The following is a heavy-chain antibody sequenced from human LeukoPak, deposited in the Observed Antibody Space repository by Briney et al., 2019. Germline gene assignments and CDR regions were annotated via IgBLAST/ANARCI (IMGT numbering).Heavy chain of an antibody. V-gene: IGHV4-39*01. CDR3: ARTISIRSDTWGDIKYFDY. CDR2: IYYSGDT. Sequence: SETLSLTCSVSGGSISSSSYHWDWIRQSPGKGLEWVGDIYYSGDTHYKPSLKSRLTISVDTSKNQFSLRLSSVTAADTAVYYCARTISIRSDTWGDIKYFDYWGQGTLVTVSS. CDR1: GGSISSSSYH. J-gene: IGHJ4*02. D-gene: IGHD3-10*01.